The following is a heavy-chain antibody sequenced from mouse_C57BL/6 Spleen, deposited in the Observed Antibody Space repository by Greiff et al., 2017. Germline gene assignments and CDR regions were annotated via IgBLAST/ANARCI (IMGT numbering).Heavy chain of an antibody. D-gene: IGHD4-1*02. Sequence: VQLQQSGAELARPGASVKMSCKASGYTFTSYTMHWVKQRPGPGLEWIGYINPSSGYTKYNQKFKDKATLTAYKSSSTAYMQLSSLTSEDSAVYYCARSQLGRAYYFDYWGQGTTLTVSS. CDR3: ARSQLGRAYYFDY. CDR2: INPSSGYT. J-gene: IGHJ2*01. V-gene: IGHV1-4*01. CDR1: GYTFTSYT.